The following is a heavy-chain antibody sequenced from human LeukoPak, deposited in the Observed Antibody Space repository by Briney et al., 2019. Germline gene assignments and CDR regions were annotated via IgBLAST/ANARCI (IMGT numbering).Heavy chain of an antibody. V-gene: IGHV4-59*01. D-gene: IGHD5-18*01. J-gene: IGHJ3*02. CDR3: ARSRSGYSYDHAAFDI. CDR1: GGSISSYY. Sequence: SETLSLTCTVSGGSISSYYWSWIRQPPGKGLEWIAYIDYRGSTTYNPSLKSRVTISVDTSRNQFSLKLSSVTAADTAVYYCARSRSGYSYDHAAFDIWAKGQWSPSLQ. CDR2: IDYRGST.